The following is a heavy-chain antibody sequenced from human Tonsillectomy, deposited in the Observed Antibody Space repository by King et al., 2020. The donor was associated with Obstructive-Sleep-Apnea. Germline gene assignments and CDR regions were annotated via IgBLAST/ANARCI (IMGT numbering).Heavy chain of an antibody. CDR2: INSGGSST. CDR1: GFTFSNYW. D-gene: IGHD5-18*01. J-gene: IGHJ3*01. Sequence: VQLVESGGGLVQPGGSLRLSCAASGFTFSNYWMHWVRQTPGKGLVWVSRINSGGSSTTYADSVKGRFTISRDNAKNTLYLQMNSLRAEDTAVYYCARDRPRGTAMASDAFDFWGQGTMVTVSS. CDR3: ARDRPRGTAMASDAFDF. V-gene: IGHV3-74*01.